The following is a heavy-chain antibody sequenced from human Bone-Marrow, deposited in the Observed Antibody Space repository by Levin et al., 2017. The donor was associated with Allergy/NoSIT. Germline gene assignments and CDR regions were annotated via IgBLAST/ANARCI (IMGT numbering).Heavy chain of an antibody. V-gene: IGHV2-5*02. D-gene: IGHD1-14*01. Sequence: QTLSLTCTFSGFSLSTSGVSVGWIRQPPEKALEWLALIYWDNEERYRPSLKSRLTITKDTSKNQVVLTMTNMDPVDTATYYCAHRTYTGYNNSLPPLFDYWGQGALVTVSS. CDR3: AHRTYTGYNNSLPPLFDY. J-gene: IGHJ4*02. CDR1: GFSLSTSGVS. CDR2: IYWDNEE.